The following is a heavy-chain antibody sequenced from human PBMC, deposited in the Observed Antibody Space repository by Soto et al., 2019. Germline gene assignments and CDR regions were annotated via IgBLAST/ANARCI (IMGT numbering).Heavy chain of an antibody. D-gene: IGHD6-19*01. CDR2: INAGNGNT. J-gene: IGHJ4*02. V-gene: IGHV1-3*01. Sequence: ASVKVSCKASGYTFTSYAMHWVRQAPGQRLEWMGWINAGNGNTKYSQKFQGRVTITRDTSASTAYMELSSLRSEDTAVYYCARAVIAVAGDFDYWGQGTLVTVSS. CDR3: ARAVIAVAGDFDY. CDR1: GYTFTSYA.